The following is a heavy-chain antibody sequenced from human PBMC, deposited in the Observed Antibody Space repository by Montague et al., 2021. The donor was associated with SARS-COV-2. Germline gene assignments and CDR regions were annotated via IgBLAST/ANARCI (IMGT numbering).Heavy chain of an antibody. Sequence: SETLSLTCTVSGGSMSDHYWAWIRQPPGKGLEWLAYIYYSGGINSNASLKGRVSMSVDTSKNQFSLKLTSVTAADTAVYYCARAVSVRRAVNWFDPWGQGTLVPVSS. V-gene: IGHV4-59*11. CDR1: GGSMSDHY. D-gene: IGHD3-10*01. J-gene: IGHJ5*02. CDR2: IYYSGGI. CDR3: ARAVSVRRAVNWFDP.